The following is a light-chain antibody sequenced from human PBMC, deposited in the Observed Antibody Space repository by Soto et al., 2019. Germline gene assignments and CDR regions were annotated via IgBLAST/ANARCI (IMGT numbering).Light chain of an antibody. CDR3: QQYGYSSWT. CDR1: QSISRY. J-gene: IGKJ1*01. Sequence: IVLTQSPGTLSLSPGERTTLSCRASQSISRYLAWYQQRPGQAPRILIFAASSRATGIPDRFSGSGSGTDFTLTISRLEPGDFAVYYCQQYGYSSWTFGQGTKVDI. V-gene: IGKV3-20*01. CDR2: AAS.